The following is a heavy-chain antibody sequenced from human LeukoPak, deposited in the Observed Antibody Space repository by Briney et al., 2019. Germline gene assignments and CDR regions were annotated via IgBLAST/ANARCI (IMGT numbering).Heavy chain of an antibody. CDR2: IYSGGNT. CDR1: GFIFSTYA. D-gene: IGHD2-2*01. J-gene: IGHJ4*02. Sequence: GGSLRLSCAASGFIFSTYAMSWVRQAPGKGLEWVSVIYSGGNTYYADSVKGRFTISRDNSKNTVYLQMNSLRAEDTAVYYCARGETSSYDYWGQGTLVTVSS. CDR3: ARGETSSYDY. V-gene: IGHV3-53*01.